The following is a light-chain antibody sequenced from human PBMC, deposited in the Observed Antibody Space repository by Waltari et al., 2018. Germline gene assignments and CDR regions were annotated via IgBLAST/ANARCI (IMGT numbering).Light chain of an antibody. V-gene: IGKV3-11*01. CDR3: RHLTNWPEFT. CDR1: QSVRVY. Sequence: ELVFTQSPATLALSPGERSTISCRASQSVRVYLAWYQQKPGQAPRLLTYDASNRATGIPARFSGSVYGTDVTLTISSLEPEDFAVFYCRHLTNWPEFTFGPGTKVDVK. CDR2: DAS. J-gene: IGKJ3*01.